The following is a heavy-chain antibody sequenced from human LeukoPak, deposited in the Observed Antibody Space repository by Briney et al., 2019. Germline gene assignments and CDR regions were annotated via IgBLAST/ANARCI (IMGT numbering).Heavy chain of an antibody. Sequence: GGSLRLSCAASGFTFSNFAMSWVRQTPGTGLAWLSAISPDGNYIYYADSVKGRFTTSRDNSKNTLYLQMTSLRVEDTAVYFCVSQRDHRVAVAGSFDNWGQRTLISVSP. D-gene: IGHD6-19*01. CDR1: GFTFSNFA. CDR3: VSQRDHRVAVAGSFDN. V-gene: IGHV3-23*01. J-gene: IGHJ4*02. CDR2: ISPDGNYI.